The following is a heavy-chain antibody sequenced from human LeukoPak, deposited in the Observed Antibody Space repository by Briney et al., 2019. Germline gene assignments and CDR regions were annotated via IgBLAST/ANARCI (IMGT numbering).Heavy chain of an antibody. Sequence: ASVKVSCKTSGDTFSNNAIGWVRQAPGQGLEWMGRIIPTLDLSNHAQKFQGRVTITADKSTSTAFMELCRLTSEDTAIYYCARLSGYNWNLFDYWGQGTLVTVSS. D-gene: IGHD1-20*01. CDR1: GDTFSNNA. CDR3: ARLSGYNWNLFDY. V-gene: IGHV1-69*04. J-gene: IGHJ4*02. CDR2: IIPTLDLS.